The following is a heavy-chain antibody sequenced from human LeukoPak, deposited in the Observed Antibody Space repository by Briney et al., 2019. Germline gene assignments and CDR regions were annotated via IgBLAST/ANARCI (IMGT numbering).Heavy chain of an antibody. CDR1: GFTISSNY. CDR2: IYSGGNT. Sequence: GGSVRLSCGASGFTISSNYMKWVRQAPGKGLEWVSLIYSGGNTYYADSVKGRFTISRDNSKNTLYLQMNSLRAEDTAVYYCATERDWGQGTLVTVSS. V-gene: IGHV3-53*01. CDR3: ATERD. J-gene: IGHJ4*02.